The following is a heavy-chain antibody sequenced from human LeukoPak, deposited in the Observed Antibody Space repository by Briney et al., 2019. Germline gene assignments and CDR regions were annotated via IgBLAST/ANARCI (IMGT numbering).Heavy chain of an antibody. J-gene: IGHJ6*03. Sequence: GGSLRLSCAASGFTFSSYGMHWVRQAPGKGLEWVAFIRYDGSNKYYADSVKGRFTISRDNSKNTLYLQMNSLRAEDTAVYYCAKDPGEMAPYYYYCYMDVWGKGTTVTVSS. CDR3: AKDPGEMAPYYYYCYMDV. CDR2: IRYDGSNK. V-gene: IGHV3-30*02. CDR1: GFTFSSYG. D-gene: IGHD5-24*01.